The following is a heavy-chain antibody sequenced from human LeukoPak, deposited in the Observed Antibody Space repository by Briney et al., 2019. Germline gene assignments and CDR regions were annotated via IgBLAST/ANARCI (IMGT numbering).Heavy chain of an antibody. CDR3: ARDTVTYYDSSGYHYDAFDI. V-gene: IGHV4-34*01. CDR1: GGSFSGYY. D-gene: IGHD3-22*01. CDR2: INHSGST. Sequence: SETLSLTCAVYGGSFSGYYWSWIPQPPGKGRECIGEINHSGSTNYNPSLKSLVAISVDTSKKQFSLKLSSVTAADTAVYYCARDTVTYYDSSGYHYDAFDIWGQGTMVTVSS. J-gene: IGHJ3*02.